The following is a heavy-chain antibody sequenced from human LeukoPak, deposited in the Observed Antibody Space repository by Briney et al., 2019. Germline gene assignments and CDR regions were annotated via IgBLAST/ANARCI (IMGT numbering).Heavy chain of an antibody. CDR3: AREFTLGYCSGGSCIAFDY. D-gene: IGHD2-15*01. Sequence: SQTLSLTCAISGDSVPSNSAAWNWIRQSPSRGLEWLGRTYYRSKWYNDYAVSVKSRITINPDTSKNQFSLQLNSVTPEDTAVYYCAREFTLGYCSGGSCIAFDYWGQGTLVTVSS. J-gene: IGHJ4*02. V-gene: IGHV6-1*01. CDR2: TYYRSKWYN. CDR1: GDSVPSNSAA.